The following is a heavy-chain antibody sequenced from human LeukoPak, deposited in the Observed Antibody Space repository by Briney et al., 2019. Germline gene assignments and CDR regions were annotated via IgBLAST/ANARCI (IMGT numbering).Heavy chain of an antibody. V-gene: IGHV4-34*01. Sequence: SETLSLTCAVYGGSFTDYYWSWIRHLPGKGLEWIGEIHHRAGANYNPSLWGRVTISADTSKNPFSLHLNSVTAADTATFYCARGPVRDDGLTGISYYFGLDVWGHGTTVTVFS. J-gene: IGHJ6*02. D-gene: IGHD2-21*02. CDR3: ARGPVRDDGLTGISYYFGLDV. CDR2: IHHRAGA. CDR1: GGSFTDYY.